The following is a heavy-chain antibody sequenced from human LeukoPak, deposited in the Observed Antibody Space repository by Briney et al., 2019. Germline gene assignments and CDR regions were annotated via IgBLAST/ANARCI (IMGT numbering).Heavy chain of an antibody. J-gene: IGHJ4*02. Sequence: PSETLPLTCTVSGGSISSYFWSWIRQPPGKGLEWIGYIYYSGSTNYNPSLKSRVTISVDTSKNQFSLKLSSVTAADTAVYYCARARGRSPLFDSWGQGPLVTVSS. CDR3: ARARGRSPLFDS. D-gene: IGHD6-13*01. CDR2: IYYSGST. CDR1: GGSISSYF. V-gene: IGHV4-59*01.